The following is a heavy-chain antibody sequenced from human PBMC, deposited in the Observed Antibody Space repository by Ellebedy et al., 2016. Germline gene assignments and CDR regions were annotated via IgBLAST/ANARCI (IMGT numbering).Heavy chain of an antibody. D-gene: IGHD3-16*01. J-gene: IGHJ4*02. Sequence: SQTLSLTCAISGDSVSINSGGWNWIRQSPERGLEWLGRTYYGSKWSYDYAVSVKSRVAINADTSENQFSLQLKSVTPEDTAVYYCARGWLKGGGFDSWGQGSLVIVSS. CDR3: ARGWLKGGGFDS. CDR2: TYYGSKWSY. CDR1: GDSVSINSGG. V-gene: IGHV6-1*01.